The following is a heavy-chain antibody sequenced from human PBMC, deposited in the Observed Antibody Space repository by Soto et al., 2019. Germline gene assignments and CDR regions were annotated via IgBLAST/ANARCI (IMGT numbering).Heavy chain of an antibody. CDR2: IKSKTDGGTT. V-gene: IGHV3-15*07. Sequence: GGSLRLSCAASGFTFSNAWMNWVRQAPGKGLEWVGRIKSKTDGGTTDYAAPVKGRFTISRDDSKNTLYLQMNSLKTEDTAVYYCTTDSGFWSGYRKIYYYYGMDVWGQGTTVTVSS. J-gene: IGHJ6*02. D-gene: IGHD3-3*01. CDR1: GFTFSNAW. CDR3: TTDSGFWSGYRKIYYYYGMDV.